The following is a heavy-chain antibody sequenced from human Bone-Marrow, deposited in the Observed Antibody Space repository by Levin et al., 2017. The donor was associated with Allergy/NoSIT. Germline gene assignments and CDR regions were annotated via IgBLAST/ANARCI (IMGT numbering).Heavy chain of an antibody. V-gene: IGHV4-59*01. Sequence: SETLSLTCSVSGASISSYFWSWIRQPPGMGLEWIGYMYATGSTQYNPSLKSRVTTSVDTSKNQFSLKLTSVTAADTAVYYCARGESSSYDDYMDGWGKGTTVTVSS. CDR3: ARGESSSYDDYMDG. J-gene: IGHJ6*03. D-gene: IGHD6-6*01. CDR1: GASISSYF. CDR2: MYATGST.